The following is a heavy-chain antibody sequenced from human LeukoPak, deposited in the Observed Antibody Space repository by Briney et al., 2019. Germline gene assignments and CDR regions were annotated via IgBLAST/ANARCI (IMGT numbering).Heavy chain of an antibody. CDR3: ARDSGGAMDV. CDR1: GFTFSSYS. V-gene: IGHV3-21*01. D-gene: IGHD3-10*01. Sequence: GGSLRLSCAASGFTFSSYSMNWVRQAPGKGLEWVSSISSSTSYIYYADSVKGRFTISRDNAKNSLYLQMNSLRAEDTAVYYCARDSGGAMDVWGKGTTVTISS. CDR2: ISSSTSYI. J-gene: IGHJ6*03.